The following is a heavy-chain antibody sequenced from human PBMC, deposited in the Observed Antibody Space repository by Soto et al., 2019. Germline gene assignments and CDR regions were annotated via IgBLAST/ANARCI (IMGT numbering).Heavy chain of an antibody. V-gene: IGHV1-69*13. CDR1: GGTFSSYA. CDR3: ARPSNPLGYSYENY. CDR2: IIPIFGTA. J-gene: IGHJ4*02. Sequence: SVKVSCKASGGTFSSYAISWVRQAPGQGLEWMGGIIPIFGTANYAQKFQGRVTITADESTSTAYMELSSLRSEDTAMYYCARPSNPLGYSYENYWGQGTLVTVSS. D-gene: IGHD5-18*01.